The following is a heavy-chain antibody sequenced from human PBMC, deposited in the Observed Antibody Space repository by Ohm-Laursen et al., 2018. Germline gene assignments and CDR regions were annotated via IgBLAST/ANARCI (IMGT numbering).Heavy chain of an antibody. V-gene: IGHV3-7*01. Sequence: SLRLSCAATGFSFSADWMYWVRQAPGKGLEWVANIKQDGSEKYYVDSVKGRFTISRDNAKNSLYLQMNSLRAEDTAVYYCARGSLRYFDSYYFDYWGQGTLVTVSS. CDR2: IKQDGSEK. CDR1: GFSFSADW. CDR3: ARGSLRYFDSYYFDY. J-gene: IGHJ4*02. D-gene: IGHD3-9*01.